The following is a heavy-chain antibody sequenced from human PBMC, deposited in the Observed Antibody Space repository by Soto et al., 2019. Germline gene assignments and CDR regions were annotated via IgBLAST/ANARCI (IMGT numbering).Heavy chain of an antibody. CDR1: GFTFSSYW. V-gene: IGHV3-7*05. CDR2: IKQDGSEK. Sequence: VGSLRLSCAASGFTFSSYWMSWVRQAPGKGLEWVANIKQDGSEKYYVDSVKGRFTISRDNAKNSLYLQMNSLRAEDTAVYYCATLKTYYDILTGYYHSEDYFDYWGQGTLVTVSS. J-gene: IGHJ4*02. D-gene: IGHD3-9*01. CDR3: ATLKTYYDILTGYYHSEDYFDY.